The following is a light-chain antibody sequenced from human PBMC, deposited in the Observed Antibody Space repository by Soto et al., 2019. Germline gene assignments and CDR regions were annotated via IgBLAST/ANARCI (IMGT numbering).Light chain of an antibody. J-gene: IGKJ2*01. CDR1: QSIAGN. CDR3: QQYNNWPLYT. CDR2: GAS. V-gene: IGKV3-15*01. Sequence: EMVMTQSPATLSVSPGERATLSCRASQSIAGNLAWYQQKPGQTPRLLIHGASTRATGIPARFSGSGSGTEFTLTISSLQSEDFAVYYCQQYNNWPLYTFGQGTKLEIK.